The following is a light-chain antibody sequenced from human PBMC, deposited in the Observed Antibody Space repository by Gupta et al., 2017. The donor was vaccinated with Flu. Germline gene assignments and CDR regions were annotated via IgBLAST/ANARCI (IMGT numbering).Light chain of an antibody. Sequence: NCKANQGVLYSSNNKNYLAWYQQKPGQPPKLLIYWASTRESGVPDRFSGSGSGTDFTLTISSLQAEDVAVYYCQQYYSTPRTFGQGTKVEIK. CDR2: WAS. CDR1: QGVLYSSNNKNY. V-gene: IGKV4-1*01. J-gene: IGKJ1*01. CDR3: QQYYSTPRT.